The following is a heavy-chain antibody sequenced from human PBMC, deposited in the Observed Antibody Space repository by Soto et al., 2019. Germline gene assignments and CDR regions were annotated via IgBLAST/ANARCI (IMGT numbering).Heavy chain of an antibody. CDR1: GFTFSSYE. CDR3: ARDPAIYSGKFDYGLDV. J-gene: IGHJ6*02. V-gene: IGHV3-48*03. CDR2: IGTSGKTI. D-gene: IGHD4-4*01. Sequence: GGSLRLSCAVSGFTFSSYEMNWVRHAPGKGLEWVSYIGTSGKTIYYADSVRGRFTISRDNAKNSLYLQMNSLRAEDTAVYFCARDPAIYSGKFDYGLDVWGRGTTVTVSS.